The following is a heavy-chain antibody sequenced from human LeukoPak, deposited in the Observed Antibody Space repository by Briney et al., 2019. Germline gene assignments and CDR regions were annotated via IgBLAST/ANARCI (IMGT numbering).Heavy chain of an antibody. J-gene: IGHJ4*02. D-gene: IGHD5-18*01. CDR2: IFYSGST. CDR3: ARLDRTMGTIES. CDR1: DGSIYSSSYY. Sequence: SETLSLTYNVFDGSIYSSSYYWAWIRQPPGKGLEWIGSIFYSGSTYYNPSLKSRVTISVDTSKNQFSLKLTSVTVADTAVCYCARLDRTMGTIESWGQGTLVTVSS. V-gene: IGHV4-39*01.